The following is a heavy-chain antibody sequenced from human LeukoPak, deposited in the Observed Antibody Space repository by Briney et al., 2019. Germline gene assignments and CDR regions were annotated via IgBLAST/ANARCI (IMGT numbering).Heavy chain of an antibody. V-gene: IGHV3-30-3*01. J-gene: IGHJ6*03. CDR2: ISYDGTNK. Sequence: GSLRLSCAASGFTFSNYVIHWVRQAPGKGLEWLAVISYDGTNKYYADSVKGRFTISRDHSQSTVDLQMNTVRGADTAVYYCVRSPTYYNMDVWGKGTTVTVSS. CDR3: VRSPTYYNMDV. CDR1: GFTFSNYV.